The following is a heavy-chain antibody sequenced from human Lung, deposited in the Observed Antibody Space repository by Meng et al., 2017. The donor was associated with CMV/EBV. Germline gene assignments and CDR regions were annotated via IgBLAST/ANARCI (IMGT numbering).Heavy chain of an antibody. CDR2: INWNGGST. CDR1: GFTFDDYG. V-gene: IGHV3-20*04. CDR3: ARDLLRYDLWSGYLNHYYYYYGMDV. J-gene: IGHJ6*02. Sequence: GESXKISCAASGFTFDDYGMSWVRQAPGKGLEWVSGINWNGGSTGYADSVKGRFTISRDNAKNSLYLQMNSLRAEDTALYYCARDLLRYDLWSGYLNHYYYYYGMDVWXQGTTVTVSS. D-gene: IGHD3-3*01.